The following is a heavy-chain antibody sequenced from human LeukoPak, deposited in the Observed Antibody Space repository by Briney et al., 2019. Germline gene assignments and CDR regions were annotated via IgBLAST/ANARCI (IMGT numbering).Heavy chain of an antibody. CDR1: GGTFSSYA. D-gene: IGHD3-22*01. CDR2: IIPISGTA. CDR3: ARRSGYYLSFDY. V-gene: IGHV1-69*01. Sequence: SVKVSCKASGGTFSSYANSWVRQAPGQGLEWMGGIIPISGTANYAQKFQGRVTITADESTSTVYLELSSLRSEDTAVYYCARRSGYYLSFDYWGQGTLVTVSS. J-gene: IGHJ4*02.